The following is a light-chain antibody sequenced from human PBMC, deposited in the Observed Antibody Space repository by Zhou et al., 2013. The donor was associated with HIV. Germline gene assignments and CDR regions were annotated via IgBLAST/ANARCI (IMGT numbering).Light chain of an antibody. Sequence: DIVLTQSPGTLSLSPGDRATLSCRASQSVSTSYVAWYQQKPGQAPRLLIYDASSRATHIPDRFSGSGSGADFTLTISRLEPEDFAVYYCQQYGSSPYTFGQGTKLEIK. CDR3: QQYGSSPYT. CDR1: QSVSTSY. J-gene: IGKJ2*01. V-gene: IGKV3-20*01. CDR2: DAS.